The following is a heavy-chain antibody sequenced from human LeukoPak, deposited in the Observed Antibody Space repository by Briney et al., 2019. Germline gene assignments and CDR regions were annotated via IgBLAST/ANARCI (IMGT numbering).Heavy chain of an antibody. CDR3: VRDGDDFNFDY. J-gene: IGHJ4*02. D-gene: IGHD5-24*01. V-gene: IGHV3-74*01. Sequence: PGGSLRLSCAASGFTFRSYWMHWVSHAPGEGLEWVSRVLRDGSFTNYADSVKGRFTISRDNAKNTLYLQMSSLRAEDTAVYFCVRDGDDFNFDYWGQGSLVTVSS. CDR2: VLRDGSFT. CDR1: GFTFRSYW.